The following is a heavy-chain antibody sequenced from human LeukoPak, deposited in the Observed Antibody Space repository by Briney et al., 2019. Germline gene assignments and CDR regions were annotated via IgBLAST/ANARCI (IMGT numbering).Heavy chain of an antibody. Sequence: GGSLRLSCAASGFTFSSYAMSWVRQAPGKGLEWVSAISGSGGSTYYADSVKGRFTISRDNSKNTLYLQMNSLRAEDTAVYYCAKDGGYCSGGSCYLRHFDYWAREPWSPSPQ. CDR2: ISGSGGST. D-gene: IGHD2-15*01. CDR1: GFTFSSYA. CDR3: AKDGGYCSGGSCYLRHFDY. J-gene: IGHJ4*02. V-gene: IGHV3-23*01.